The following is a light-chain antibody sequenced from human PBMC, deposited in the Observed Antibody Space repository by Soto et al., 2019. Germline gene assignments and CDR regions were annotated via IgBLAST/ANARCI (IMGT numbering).Light chain of an antibody. CDR1: QYVRSNY. CDR3: QQYGDSPWT. V-gene: IGKV3-20*01. Sequence: EIVLTQSPGTLSLSPGERATLSCRASQYVRSNYVAWYQQTPGQTPRLLIYITSSRVPGIPERFSGSGSGTDVTLTSSRLEPEDFAVYFWQQYGDSPWTFGQGTKVEMK. J-gene: IGKJ1*01. CDR2: ITS.